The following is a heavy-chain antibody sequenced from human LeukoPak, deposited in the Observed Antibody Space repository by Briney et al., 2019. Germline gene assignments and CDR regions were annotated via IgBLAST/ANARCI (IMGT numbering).Heavy chain of an antibody. J-gene: IGHJ5*02. Sequence: TLSLTCAVSGDSISSGGYSWSWIRQTPGEGLEWIAYINDSGSTYNNPSLKTRLSISIDTSKNQFSLKLNSVSAADTAVYYCARVVAAAGNNWFDPWGQGTLVTVSS. D-gene: IGHD6-13*01. CDR1: GDSISSGGYS. CDR2: INDSGST. CDR3: ARVVAAAGNNWFDP. V-gene: IGHV4-30-4*07.